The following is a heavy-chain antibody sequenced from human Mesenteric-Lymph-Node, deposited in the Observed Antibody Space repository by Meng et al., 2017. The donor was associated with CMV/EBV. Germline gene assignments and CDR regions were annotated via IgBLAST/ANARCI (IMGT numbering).Heavy chain of an antibody. CDR3: ARGGDPTDYYYYGMDV. CDR2: INSDGSST. V-gene: IGHV3-74*01. Sequence: GESLKISCAASGFTFSDYYMNWIRQAPGKGLVWVSRINSDGSSTSYADSVKGRFTISRDNAKNTLYLQMNSLRAEDTAVYYCARGGDPTDYYYYGMDVWGQGTTVTVSS. J-gene: IGHJ6*02. CDR1: GFTFSDYY. D-gene: IGHD3-16*01.